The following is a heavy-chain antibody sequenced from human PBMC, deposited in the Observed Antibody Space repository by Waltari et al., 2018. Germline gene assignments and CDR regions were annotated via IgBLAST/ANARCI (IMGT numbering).Heavy chain of an antibody. D-gene: IGHD2-2*01. J-gene: IGHJ4*02. CDR2: VSASGDGT. V-gene: IGHV3-23*01. Sequence: EVQLLESGGGLVQHGGSLRLFCAAPGLTFRSFGMTWVRQAPGKGLEWVSVVSASGDGTTYADSVKGRLSISRDNSKNTLYLQMNSLRAEDTAVYYCARCLNTETNYFDYWGQGTLVTVSS. CDR1: GLTFRSFG. CDR3: ARCLNTETNYFDY.